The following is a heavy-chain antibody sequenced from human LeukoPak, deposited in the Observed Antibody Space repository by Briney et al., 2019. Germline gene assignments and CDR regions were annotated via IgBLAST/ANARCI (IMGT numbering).Heavy chain of an antibody. CDR3: ARWSGMVRGVFDY. CDR1: GFTVSSNY. Sequence: GASLRLSCAASGFTVSSNYMSWVRQAPGKGLEWVSVIYSGGSTYYADSVKGRFTISRDNSENTLYLQMNSLRAEDTAVYYCARWSGMVRGVFDYWGQGTLVTVSS. CDR2: IYSGGST. D-gene: IGHD3-10*01. J-gene: IGHJ4*02. V-gene: IGHV3-53*01.